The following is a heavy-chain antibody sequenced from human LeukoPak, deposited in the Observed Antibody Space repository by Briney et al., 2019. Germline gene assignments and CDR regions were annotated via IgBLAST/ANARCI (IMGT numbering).Heavy chain of an antibody. J-gene: IGHJ6*02. CDR2: FDPEDGET. CDR3: ATRALTHATVFYYYYYGMDV. V-gene: IGHV1-24*01. D-gene: IGHD1-14*01. CDR1: GYTFTGYY. Sequence: ASVKVSCKASGYTFTGYYMHWVRQAPGKGLEWMGGFDPEDGETIYAQKFQGRVTMTEDTSTDTAYMELSSLRSEDTAVYYCATRALTHATVFYYYYYGMDVWGQGTTVTVSS.